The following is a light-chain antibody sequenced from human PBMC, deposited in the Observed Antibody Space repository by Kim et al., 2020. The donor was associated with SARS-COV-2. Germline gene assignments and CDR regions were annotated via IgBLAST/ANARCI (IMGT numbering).Light chain of an antibody. Sequence: GQKVIISCSGSSSNSGNNYVSWYQQLPRTAPKLLIYDNNKRPSGIPDRFSGSKSGTSATLGITGLQTGDEADYYCGAWDSSLSAWVFGTGTKVTVL. CDR2: DNN. J-gene: IGLJ1*01. V-gene: IGLV1-51*01. CDR3: GAWDSSLSAWV. CDR1: SSNSGNNY.